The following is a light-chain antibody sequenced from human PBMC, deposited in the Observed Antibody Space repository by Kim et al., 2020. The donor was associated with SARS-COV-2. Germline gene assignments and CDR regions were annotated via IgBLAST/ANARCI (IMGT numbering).Light chain of an antibody. J-gene: IGLJ3*02. CDR2: ENN. CDR3: QSYDVSTEV. Sequence: GKTVTISCTRSSGSIASKYVQWYQQRPGSAPTTVIYENNQRPSGVPDRFSGSIDTSSNSASLTISGLETEDVADYYCQSYDVSTEVFGGGTQLTVL. V-gene: IGLV6-57*03. CDR1: SGSIASKY.